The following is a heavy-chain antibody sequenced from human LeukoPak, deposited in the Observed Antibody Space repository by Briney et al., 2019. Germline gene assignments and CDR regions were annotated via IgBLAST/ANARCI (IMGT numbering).Heavy chain of an antibody. V-gene: IGHV3-30*18. CDR3: AKNRIPTSIIPDS. CDR1: GFTFSNYG. Sequence: GGSLRLSCAASGFTFSNYGMHWVRQTPGKGLEWVAVIPYDSSNKYYTDSVKGRFTISRDNSKNTLLLQMNSLRAEDTAVYYCAKNRIPTSIIPDSWGQGTLVTASS. CDR2: IPYDSSNK. J-gene: IGHJ5*01. D-gene: IGHD2-2*02.